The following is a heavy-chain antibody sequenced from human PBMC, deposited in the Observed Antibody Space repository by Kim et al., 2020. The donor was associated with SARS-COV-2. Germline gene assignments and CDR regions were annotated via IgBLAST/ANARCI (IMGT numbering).Heavy chain of an antibody. CDR2: MNPNSGNT. CDR1: GYTFTSYD. V-gene: IGHV1-8*01. D-gene: IGHD3-3*01. CDR3: ARSGTYYDFWSGYYYGMGYYGMDV. Sequence: ASVKVSCKASGYTFTSYDINWVRQATGQGLEWMGWMNPNSGNTGYAQKFQGRVTMTRNTSISTAYMELSSLRSEDTAVYYCARSGTYYDFWSGYYYGMGYYGMDVWGQGTTVTVSS. J-gene: IGHJ6*02.